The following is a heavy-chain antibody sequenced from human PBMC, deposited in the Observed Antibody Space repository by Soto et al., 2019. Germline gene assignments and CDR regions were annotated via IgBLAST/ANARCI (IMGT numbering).Heavy chain of an antibody. Sequence: ASVKVSCKASGYTFTSYGISWVRQAPGQGLEWMGWISAYNGNTNYAQKLQGRVTMTTDTSTSTAYMELRSLRSDDTAVYYCARGVTGTTGGYYFDYWGQGTLVTVSS. CDR1: GYTFTSYG. J-gene: IGHJ4*02. CDR2: ISAYNGNT. CDR3: ARGVTGTTGGYYFDY. D-gene: IGHD1-7*01. V-gene: IGHV1-18*01.